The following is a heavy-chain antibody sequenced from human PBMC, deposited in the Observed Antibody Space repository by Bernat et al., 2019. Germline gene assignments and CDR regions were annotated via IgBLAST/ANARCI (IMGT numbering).Heavy chain of an antibody. CDR1: GYTFTSYG. CDR2: ISAYNGNT. D-gene: IGHD6-13*01. V-gene: IGHV1-18*01. Sequence: QVQLVQSGAEVKKPGASVKVSCKASGYTFTSYGISWVRQAPGQGLEWMGWISAYNGNTNYAQKLQGRVTMTTDTSTSTAYMELRSLRSDDTAVYYCARVPGIAAAGTYYYYSYGMDVWGQGTTVTVSS. CDR3: ARVPGIAAAGTYYYYSYGMDV. J-gene: IGHJ6*02.